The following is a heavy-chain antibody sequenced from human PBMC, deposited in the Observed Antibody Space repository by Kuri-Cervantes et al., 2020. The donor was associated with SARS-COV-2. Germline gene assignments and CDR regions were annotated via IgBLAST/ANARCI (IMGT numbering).Heavy chain of an antibody. J-gene: IGHJ6*03. D-gene: IGHD3-3*01. CDR3: ARVGRFLEWLLSVGGYYYYMDV. CDR2: MNPNSGNT. CDR1: GYTFTSYD. V-gene: IGHV1-8*01. Sequence: ASVKVSCKASGYTFTSYDINWVRQATGQGLEWMGWMNPNSGNTGYAQKFQGRVTMTRNTSISTAYMELSSPRSEDTAVYYCARVGRFLEWLLSVGGYYYYMDVWGKGTTVTVSS.